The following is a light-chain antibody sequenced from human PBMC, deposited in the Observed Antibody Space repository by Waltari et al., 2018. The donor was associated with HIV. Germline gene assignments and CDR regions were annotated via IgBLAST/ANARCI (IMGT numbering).Light chain of an antibody. V-gene: IGKV3-11*01. Sequence: EIVLTQSPATVSLSPGDRATLHCRASQSVDSCLAWYQQKPGPAPRRLIHGASHRASGIPARFSGSGAGTDFTLTISSLEPEDFAIYYCQQCNKWPKTFGQGTKVEI. CDR3: QQCNKWPKT. CDR1: QSVDSC. J-gene: IGKJ1*01. CDR2: GAS.